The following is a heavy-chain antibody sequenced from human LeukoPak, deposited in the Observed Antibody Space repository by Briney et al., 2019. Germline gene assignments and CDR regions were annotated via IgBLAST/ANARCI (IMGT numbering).Heavy chain of an antibody. CDR2: IYYSGST. V-gene: IGHV4-39*01. D-gene: IGHD3-22*01. Sequence: PSETLSLTCTVSGVSISTSRYYWGWIRQPPGKGLEWIGSIYYSGSTYYNPSLKSRVTISVDTSKNQFSLKLSSVTAADTAVYYCARQGYYYDSSGYYSQPPYYYYYMDVWGKGTTVTISS. CDR3: ARQGYYYDSSGYYSQPPYYYYYMDV. J-gene: IGHJ6*03. CDR1: GVSISTSRYY.